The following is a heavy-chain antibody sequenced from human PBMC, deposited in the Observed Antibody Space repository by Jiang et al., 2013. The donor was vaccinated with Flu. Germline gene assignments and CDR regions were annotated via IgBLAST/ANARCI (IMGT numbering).Heavy chain of an antibody. D-gene: IGHD3-22*01. CDR3: ARARWDSSGYYPDAFDI. CDR1: GGSISSYY. V-gene: IGHV4-59*01. J-gene: IGHJ3*02. CDR2: IYYSGST. Sequence: GPGLVKPSETLSLTCTVSGGSISSYYWSWIRQPPGKGLEWIGYIYYSGSTNYNPSLKSRVTISVDTSKNQFSLKLSSVTAADTAVYYCARARWDSSGYYPDAFDIWGQGTMVTVSS.